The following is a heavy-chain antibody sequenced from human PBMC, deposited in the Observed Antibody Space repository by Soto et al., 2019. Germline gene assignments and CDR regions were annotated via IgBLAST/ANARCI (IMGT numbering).Heavy chain of an antibody. J-gene: IGHJ3*02. D-gene: IGHD4-17*01. CDR1: GFTFSRYA. CDR3: AKDPNGDYVGGFEM. V-gene: IGHV3-23*01. Sequence: GGSLRLSCTGSGFTFSRYAMSWVRQSSDKGLEFVSGISASGGRTFYADSVKGRFFIYRDDSRNIVFLQMDSLRVEDSALYYCAKDPNGDYVGGFEMWGPGTKVTVSS. CDR2: ISASGGRT.